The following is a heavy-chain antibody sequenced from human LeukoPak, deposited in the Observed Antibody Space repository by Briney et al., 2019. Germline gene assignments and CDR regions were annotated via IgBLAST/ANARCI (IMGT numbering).Heavy chain of an antibody. D-gene: IGHD3-22*01. CDR3: ARKAYHYYDSSGYYLTLDY. J-gene: IGHJ4*02. CDR2: IIPIFGTA. Sequence: ASVKVSCKASGGTFSSYAISWVRQAPGQGLEWMGGIIPIFGTANYAQKFQGRVTITADESMSTAYMELSSLRSEDTAVYYCARKAYHYYDSSGYYLTLDYWGQGTLVTVSS. V-gene: IGHV1-69*13. CDR1: GGTFSSYA.